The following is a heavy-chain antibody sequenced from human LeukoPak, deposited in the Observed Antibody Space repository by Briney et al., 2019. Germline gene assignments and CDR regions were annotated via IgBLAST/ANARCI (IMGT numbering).Heavy chain of an antibody. CDR3: ARDIAGFFDY. D-gene: IGHD1-26*01. CDR2: MRSSSSYI. CDR1: GFTFNTYS. Sequence: PGGSLRLSCAAAGFTFNTYSMSWVRQSPGKGLEWVSSMRSSSSYIFYADSVKGRFTISRDNAKNSLFLHMNSLRAEDTAVYYCARDIAGFFDYWGQGTLVTVSS. V-gene: IGHV3-21*01. J-gene: IGHJ4*02.